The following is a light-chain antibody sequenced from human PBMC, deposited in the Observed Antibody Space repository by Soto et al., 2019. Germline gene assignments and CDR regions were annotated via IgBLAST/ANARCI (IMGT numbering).Light chain of an antibody. Sequence: DIQMTQSPSSLSASVGDRVTITSRASQGISNYLAWYQQKPGKVPKLLIYAASTLQSGVPSRFSGSGSGTDFTLTISSLQPADVATYYCQKYNSALGTFGQGTKVEIK. CDR2: AAS. J-gene: IGKJ1*01. CDR3: QKYNSALGT. V-gene: IGKV1-27*01. CDR1: QGISNY.